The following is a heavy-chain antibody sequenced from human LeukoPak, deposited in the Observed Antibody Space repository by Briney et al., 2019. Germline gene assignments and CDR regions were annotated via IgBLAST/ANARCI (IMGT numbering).Heavy chain of an antibody. CDR1: GVSVNSADDY. V-gene: IGHV4-61*02. Sequence: KPSQTLSLTCTVSGVSVNSADDYSGWIRQPAGRGLEWIGRIYTTGTTNYNPSLKSRITMSIETSKNQFALKLNSVIAADTAVYFYAAEPEYTQRGSVFDPWGGGTLVTVSS. D-gene: IGHD1-14*01. CDR3: AAEPEYTQRGSVFDP. J-gene: IGHJ5*02. CDR2: IYTTGTT.